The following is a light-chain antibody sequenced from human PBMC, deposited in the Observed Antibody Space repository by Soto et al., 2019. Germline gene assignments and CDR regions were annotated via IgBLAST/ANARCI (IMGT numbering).Light chain of an antibody. CDR3: QQLNNYPST. CDR1: QDISSY. CDR2: AAS. Sequence: IQLTQSPSSLSASVGDRVTITCRASQDISSYLGWYQQKPGKAPKLLIYAASTLQRGVPSRFSGSGSGTDFTLTISSLQTEDFATYYCQQLNNYPSTFGGGTKVDIK. V-gene: IGKV1-9*01. J-gene: IGKJ4*01.